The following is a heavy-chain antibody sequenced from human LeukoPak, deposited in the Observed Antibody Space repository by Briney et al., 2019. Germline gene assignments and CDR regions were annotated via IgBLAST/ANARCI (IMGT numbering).Heavy chain of an antibody. CDR3: ARSRVSGSWYSPYFDL. D-gene: IGHD6-13*01. CDR1: GFTFSSYA. V-gene: IGHV3-30-3*01. CDR2: ISYDGSNK. J-gene: IGHJ2*01. Sequence: GRSLRLSCAASGFTFSSYAMHWVRQAPGKGLEWVAVISYDGSNKYYADSVKGRFTISRDNSKNTLYLQMNSLRAEDTAVYYCARSRVSGSWYSPYFDLWGRGTLVTVSS.